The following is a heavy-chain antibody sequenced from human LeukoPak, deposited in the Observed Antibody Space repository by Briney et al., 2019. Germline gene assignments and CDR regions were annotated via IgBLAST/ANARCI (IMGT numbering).Heavy chain of an antibody. V-gene: IGHV4-39*01. CDR2: IYYSGST. Sequence: SETLSLTCTVSGGSISSSSYYWGWIRQPPGKGLEWIGSIYYSGSTYYNPSLKSRVTISVDTSKNQFSLKLSSVTAADTAVYYRARLAPSYYYDSSGYYNYFDYWGQGTLVTVSS. CDR3: ARLAPSYYYDSSGYYNYFDY. CDR1: GGSISSSSYY. J-gene: IGHJ4*02. D-gene: IGHD3-22*01.